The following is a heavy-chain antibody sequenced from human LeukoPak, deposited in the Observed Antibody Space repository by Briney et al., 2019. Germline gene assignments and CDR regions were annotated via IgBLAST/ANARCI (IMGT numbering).Heavy chain of an antibody. CDR1: GGSISSYY. D-gene: IGHD3-9*01. J-gene: IGHJ3*02. V-gene: IGHV4-59*01. Sequence: SETLSLTCTVSGGSISSYYWSWIRQPPGKGLEWIGYIYYSGSTNYNPSLKSRVTISVDTSKNQFSLTLSSVTAADTAVYYCARTYYDILTGFPIAFDIWGRGTMVTVSS. CDR2: IYYSGST. CDR3: ARTYYDILTGFPIAFDI.